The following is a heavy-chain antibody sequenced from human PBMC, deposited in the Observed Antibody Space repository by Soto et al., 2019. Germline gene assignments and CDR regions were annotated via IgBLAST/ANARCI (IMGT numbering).Heavy chain of an antibody. CDR3: ARDMQVRGNNWFDP. CDR1: GGSVSSGSYY. Sequence: QVQLQESGPGLVKPSETLSLTCTVSGGSVSSGSYYWSWIRQPPGKGLEWIGYIYYSGSTNYNPSLKSRVTISVDTSKNQFSLKLSSVTAADTAVYYCARDMQVRGNNWFDPWGQGTLVTVSS. CDR2: IYYSGST. V-gene: IGHV4-61*01. J-gene: IGHJ5*02. D-gene: IGHD3-10*01.